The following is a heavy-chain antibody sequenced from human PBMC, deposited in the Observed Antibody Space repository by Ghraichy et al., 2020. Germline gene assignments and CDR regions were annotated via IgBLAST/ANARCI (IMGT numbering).Heavy chain of an antibody. CDR2: INPNSGGT. J-gene: IGHJ4*02. CDR1: GYTFTGYY. V-gene: IGHV1-2*02. CDR3: ARATPNWAWTYFDY. D-gene: IGHD1-1*01. Sequence: ASVKVSCKASGYTFTGYYMHWVRQAPGQGLEWMGWINPNSGGTNYAQKFQGRVTMTRDTSISTAYMELSRLRSDDTAVYYCARATPNWAWTYFDYWGQGTLVTVSS.